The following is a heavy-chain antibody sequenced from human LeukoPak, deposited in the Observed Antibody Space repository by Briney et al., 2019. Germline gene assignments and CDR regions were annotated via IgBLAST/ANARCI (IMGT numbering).Heavy chain of an antibody. CDR3: ARQTGSGLFILP. D-gene: IGHD3/OR15-3a*01. V-gene: IGHV4-39*01. CDR2: IYYGGST. J-gene: IGHJ4*02. CDR1: GGSISSSSYY. Sequence: SETLSLTCTVSGGSISSSSYYWGWIRQPPGKGLEWIGSIYYGGSTYYNPSLKSRVTISVDTSKNQFSLKLSSVTAADTAVYYCARQTGSGLFILPGGQGTLVTVSS.